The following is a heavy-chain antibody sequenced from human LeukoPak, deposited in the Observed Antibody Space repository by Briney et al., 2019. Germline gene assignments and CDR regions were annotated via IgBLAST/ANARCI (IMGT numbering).Heavy chain of an antibody. V-gene: IGHV1-2*06. CDR3: ASCSSTSCKNYYYYYMDV. D-gene: IGHD2-2*01. Sequence: ASVKVSCKASGYTFTGYYMHWVRQAPGQGLEWMGRINPNRGGTNYAQKFQGRVTMSGDTSIRTAYMGLSRMRSDDTAVYYCASCSSTSCKNYYYYYMDVWGKGTTVTVSS. J-gene: IGHJ6*03. CDR1: GYTFTGYY. CDR2: INPNRGGT.